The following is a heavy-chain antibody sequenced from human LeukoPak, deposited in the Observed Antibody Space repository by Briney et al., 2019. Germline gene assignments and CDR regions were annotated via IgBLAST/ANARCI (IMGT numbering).Heavy chain of an antibody. CDR1: GFTFSDYG. CDR3: AKDRRGYYWTLDY. D-gene: IGHD3-3*01. Sequence: GGSLRLSCAASGFTFSDYGIHWVRQAPGKGLEWVAVISYDGSNKYYADSVKGRLIISRDNSKNTLYLQMNSLRAEDTAVYYCAKDRRGYYWTLDYWGQGTLVTVSS. CDR2: ISYDGSNK. V-gene: IGHV3-30*18. J-gene: IGHJ4*02.